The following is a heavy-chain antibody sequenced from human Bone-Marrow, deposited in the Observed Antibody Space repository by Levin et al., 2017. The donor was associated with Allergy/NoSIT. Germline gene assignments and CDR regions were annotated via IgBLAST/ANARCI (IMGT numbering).Heavy chain of an antibody. V-gene: IGHV4-30-4*02. Sequence: TSETLSLTCSVSGGSLNSGRYYWSWVRRPPGKGLEWIGYIFYTGSTYYVPPLKRRVTISGDTSKNHFSLKVTSVTAADTAVYYCAREVSVNKFNWFDPWGQGILVTVSS. J-gene: IGHJ5*01. CDR1: GGSLNSGRYY. CDR3: AREVSVNKFNWFDP. D-gene: IGHD1/OR15-1a*01. CDR2: IFYTGST.